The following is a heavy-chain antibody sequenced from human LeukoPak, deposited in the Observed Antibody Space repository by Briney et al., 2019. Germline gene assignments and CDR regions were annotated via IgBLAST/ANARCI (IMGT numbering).Heavy chain of an antibody. CDR1: GFTFSSYG. J-gene: IGHJ6*04. CDR2: ISYDGSNK. V-gene: IGHV3-30*19. CDR3: AREGGYCSGGSCYGAMDV. D-gene: IGHD2-15*01. Sequence: GGSLRLSCAASGFTFSSYGMHWVRQAPGKGLEWVAVISYDGSNKYYADSVKGRFTISRDNSKNTLYLQMNSLRGEDTAVYYCAREGGYCSGGSCYGAMDVWGKGTTVTVSS.